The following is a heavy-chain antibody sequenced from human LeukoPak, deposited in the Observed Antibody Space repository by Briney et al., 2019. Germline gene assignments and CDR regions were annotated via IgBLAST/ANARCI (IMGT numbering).Heavy chain of an antibody. J-gene: IGHJ6*02. CDR2: IIPIFGTA. V-gene: IGHV1-69*13. CDR1: GGTFSSYA. CDR3: ARDGYCSGGSCYGMDV. D-gene: IGHD2-15*01. Sequence: SVKVSCKASGGTFSSYAISWVRQAPGQGLEWMGGIIPIFGTANYAQKFQGRVTITADESTSTAYMELSSLGSEDTAVYYCARDGYCSGGSCYGMDVWGQGTTVTVSS.